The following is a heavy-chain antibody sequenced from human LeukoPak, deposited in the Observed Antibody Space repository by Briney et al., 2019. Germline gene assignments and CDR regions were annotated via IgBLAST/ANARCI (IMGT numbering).Heavy chain of an antibody. V-gene: IGHV1-3*01. Sequence: GASVKVSCKASGYTFTSYAMHWVRQAPGQRLEWMGWINAGNGNTKYSQKFQGRVTITRDTSASTAYMELSSLKSEDTAVYYCARDGWYNWNDVYFDYWGQGTLVTVSS. CDR1: GYTFTSYA. J-gene: IGHJ4*02. D-gene: IGHD1-1*01. CDR3: ARDGWYNWNDVYFDY. CDR2: INAGNGNT.